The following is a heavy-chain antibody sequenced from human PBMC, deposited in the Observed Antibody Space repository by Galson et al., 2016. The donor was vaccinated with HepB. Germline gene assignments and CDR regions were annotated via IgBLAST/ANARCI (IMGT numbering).Heavy chain of an antibody. CDR3: AKFYGSGIYYYFYMDV. CDR2: ISGGGGNT. Sequence: SLRLSCAGSGFTFSNYVMTWVRQAPGKGLEWVSSISGGGGNTDYADYVKGRFTISRDNSNNPLYLQMNSLRADDTALYFCAKFYGSGIYYYFYMDVWGEGTTVTVSS. V-gene: IGHV3-23*01. D-gene: IGHD6-25*01. CDR1: GFTFSNYV. J-gene: IGHJ6*03.